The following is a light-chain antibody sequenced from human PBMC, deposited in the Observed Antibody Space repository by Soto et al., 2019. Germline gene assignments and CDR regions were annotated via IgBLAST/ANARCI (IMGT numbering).Light chain of an antibody. CDR1: QGINNY. V-gene: IGKV1-9*01. CDR3: QQLYSYPLT. J-gene: IGKJ4*01. CDR2: EAF. Sequence: DIQLTQSPSFLSASVGDRVEITCRASQGINNYLAWYRQKPGKAPKLLIYEAFTSQSGVPSRFSGSGSGAEFTLTISSLQPEDFATYYCQQLYSYPLTFGGGTRVEI.